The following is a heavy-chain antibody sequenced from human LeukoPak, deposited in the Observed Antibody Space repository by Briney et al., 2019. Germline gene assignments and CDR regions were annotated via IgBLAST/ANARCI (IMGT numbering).Heavy chain of an antibody. CDR3: ARAGLTYYYDSSGYYWRDISSNAFDI. V-gene: IGHV3-33*08. CDR1: GFTFSRYD. D-gene: IGHD3-22*01. J-gene: IGHJ3*02. Sequence: GGSLRLSCVVSGFTFSRYDMHWVRQAPGKGLEWVAVISYDGSIKDYVYSVKGRFTISRDNAKNSLYLQMNSLRAEDTAVYYCARAGLTYYYDSSGYYWRDISSNAFDIWGQGTMVTVSS. CDR2: ISYDGSIK.